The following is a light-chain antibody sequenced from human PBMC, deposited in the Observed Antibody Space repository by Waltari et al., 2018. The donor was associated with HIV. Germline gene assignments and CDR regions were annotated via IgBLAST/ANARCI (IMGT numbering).Light chain of an antibody. CDR3: QQYNTYPYT. J-gene: IGKJ2*01. Sequence: DIQMTQPPSTLSASVGDRVTITCRASQSISNWLAWYQQKPVRAPKLLIYKASNLEGGVPSRFRGSGSGTEFTLTISSLQPDDFATYFCQQYNTYPYTFGQGTKLEI. CDR1: QSISNW. CDR2: KAS. V-gene: IGKV1-5*03.